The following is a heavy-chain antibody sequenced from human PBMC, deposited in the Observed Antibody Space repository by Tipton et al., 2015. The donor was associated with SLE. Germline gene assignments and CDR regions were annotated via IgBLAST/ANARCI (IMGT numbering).Heavy chain of an antibody. CDR1: GFSFGDYG. CDR2: IYYSGST. Sequence: LRLSCTGSGFSFGDYGISWVRQAPGKGLEWIGYIYYSGSTNYNPSLKSRVTISVDTSKTQFSLKLSSVTAADTAVYYCARGRASMVQKDWGQGTLVTVSS. V-gene: IGHV4-59*01. CDR3: ARGRASMVQKD. J-gene: IGHJ4*02. D-gene: IGHD3-10*01.